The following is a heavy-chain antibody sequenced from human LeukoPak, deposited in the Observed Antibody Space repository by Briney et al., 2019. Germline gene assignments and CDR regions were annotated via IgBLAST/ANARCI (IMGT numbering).Heavy chain of an antibody. Sequence: GGSLRLSCVASGFSFGVYSMNWVRQAPGKGLEWVSTISGASSDNYIDYADSVKGRLTISRDNAKKSVFLEMNGLRDDDTAVYYCTREGGVGPWGQGTLVSVSS. CDR3: TREGGVGP. V-gene: IGHV3-21*01. D-gene: IGHD3-16*01. J-gene: IGHJ5*02. CDR2: ISGASSDNYI. CDR1: GFSFGVYS.